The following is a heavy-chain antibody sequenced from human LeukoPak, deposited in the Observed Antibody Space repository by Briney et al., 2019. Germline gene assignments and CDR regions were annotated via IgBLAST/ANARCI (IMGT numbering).Heavy chain of an antibody. CDR3: TRRPTAAGPGFDY. J-gene: IGHJ4*02. CDR2: IYYSGST. D-gene: IGHD6-13*01. V-gene: IGHV4-39*01. CDR1: GGSITSDDYY. Sequence: SETLSLTCTVSGGSITSDDYYWTWIRQPPGKGLEWIGSIYYSGSTYYNPSLKSRVTISVDTSKNQFSLKLSSVTAADTAVYYCTRRPTAAGPGFDYWGQGTLVTVSS.